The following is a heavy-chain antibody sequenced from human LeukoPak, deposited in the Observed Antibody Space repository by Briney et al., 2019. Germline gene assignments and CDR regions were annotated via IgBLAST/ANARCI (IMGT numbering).Heavy chain of an antibody. CDR3: QGYYGSGSYPVDAFDI. Sequence: GGSLRLSCAASTFTFSTYGMHWVRQAPGKGLEWVSLISWDGGSTYYADSVKGRFTISRDNSKNSLYLQMNSLRTEDTALYCCQGYYGSGSYPVDAFDIWGQGTMVTVSS. J-gene: IGHJ3*02. V-gene: IGHV3-43*01. D-gene: IGHD3-10*01. CDR2: ISWDGGST. CDR1: TFTFSTYG.